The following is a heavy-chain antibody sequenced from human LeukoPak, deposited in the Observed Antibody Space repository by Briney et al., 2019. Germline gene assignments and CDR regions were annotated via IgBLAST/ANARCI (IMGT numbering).Heavy chain of an antibody. D-gene: IGHD3-10*01. Sequence: GGSLRLSCAASGFTVSSNYMSWVRQAPGKGLEWVSVIYSGGSTYYADSVKGRFTIPRDNSKNTLYLQMNSLRAEDTAVYYCAKQADFGYYYYYMDVWGKGTTVTVSS. CDR1: GFTVSSNY. CDR2: IYSGGST. J-gene: IGHJ6*03. V-gene: IGHV3-53*01. CDR3: AKQADFGYYYYYMDV.